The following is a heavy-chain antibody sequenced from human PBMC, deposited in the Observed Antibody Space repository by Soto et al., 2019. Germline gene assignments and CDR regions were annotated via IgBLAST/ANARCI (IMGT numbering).Heavy chain of an antibody. D-gene: IGHD6-13*01. V-gene: IGHV4-59*08. Sequence: SSETLSLTCTVSGGSINSYYWSWIRQPPGKGLEWIGYIYYSGSTNYNPSLKSRVTISVDTSKNQFSLKLSSVTAADTAVYYCARQGGYSSSFSYWGQGTLVTVSS. CDR1: GGSINSYY. CDR3: ARQGGYSSSFSY. J-gene: IGHJ4*02. CDR2: IYYSGST.